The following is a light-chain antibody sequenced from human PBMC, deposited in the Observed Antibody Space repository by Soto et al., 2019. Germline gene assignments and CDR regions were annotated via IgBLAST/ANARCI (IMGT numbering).Light chain of an antibody. J-gene: IGKJ2*01. CDR3: QQYNSWYT. V-gene: IGKV1-5*03. CDR2: KAS. CDR1: QSVSSW. Sequence: DIQMTQSPSTLSASVGDRVTITCRASQSVSSWLAWYQQKPGKAPKLLIYKASTLESGDPSRFSGSGSGTEFTLTINSLQPDDSATYYCQQYNSWYTFGQGTKVEIK.